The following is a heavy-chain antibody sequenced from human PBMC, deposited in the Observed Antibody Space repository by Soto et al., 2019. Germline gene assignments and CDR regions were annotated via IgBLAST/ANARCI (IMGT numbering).Heavy chain of an antibody. Sequence: ASVKVSCKASGYTFTSYDINWVRQATGQGLEWMGWMNPNSGNTGYAQKFQGRVTMTRNTSISTAYMELSSLRSEDTAVYYCARVRIVAARRGSWFDPWGQGTLVTVSS. V-gene: IGHV1-8*01. CDR3: ARVRIVAARRGSWFDP. D-gene: IGHD6-6*01. CDR2: MNPNSGNT. J-gene: IGHJ5*02. CDR1: GYTFTSYD.